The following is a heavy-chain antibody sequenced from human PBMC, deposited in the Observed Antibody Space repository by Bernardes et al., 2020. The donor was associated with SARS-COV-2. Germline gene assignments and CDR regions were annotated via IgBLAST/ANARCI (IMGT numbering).Heavy chain of an antibody. CDR2: IGTAGGT. Sequence: GGSLRLSCAASGFTFSSYDLHWVRQATGKGLEWVSAIGTAGGTYSPGSVKGRFTISRENAKNSLYLQMNSLRAGDTAVYYCARSLGMAAAGSSYGMDVWGQGTTVTVSS. V-gene: IGHV3-13*01. CDR3: ARSLGMAAAGSSYGMDV. D-gene: IGHD6-13*01. CDR1: GFTFSSYD. J-gene: IGHJ6*02.